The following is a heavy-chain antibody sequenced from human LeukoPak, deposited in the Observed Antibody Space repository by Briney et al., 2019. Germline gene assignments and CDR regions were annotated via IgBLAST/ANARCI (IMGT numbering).Heavy chain of an antibody. D-gene: IGHD6-19*01. CDR1: GFTFSSYG. CDR3: AKNPGIAVAGLDY. Sequence: GGSLRLSCAASGFTFSSYGMHWVRQAPGKGLEWVAFIRYDGSNKYYADSVKGRFTISRDNSKNTLYLQMNSLRAEDTAVYYCAKNPGIAVAGLDYWGQGTLVTVSS. CDR2: IRYDGSNK. J-gene: IGHJ4*02. V-gene: IGHV3-30*02.